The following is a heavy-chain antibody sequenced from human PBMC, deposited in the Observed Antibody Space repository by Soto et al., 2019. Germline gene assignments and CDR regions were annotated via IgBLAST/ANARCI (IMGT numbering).Heavy chain of an antibody. V-gene: IGHV4-4*07. CDR1: GGSISNYF. CDR3: ARGGQDFWSGPFDY. CDR2: IDNSGST. J-gene: IGHJ4*02. D-gene: IGHD3-3*01. Sequence: TSDTLSLNCTVSGGSISNYFCNWSRQPAGKGLEWIGRIDNSGSTNYNPSLKSRITMSADTSRNQFSLKLNSVTAADTAVYYCARGGQDFWSGPFDYWGQGALVTVSS.